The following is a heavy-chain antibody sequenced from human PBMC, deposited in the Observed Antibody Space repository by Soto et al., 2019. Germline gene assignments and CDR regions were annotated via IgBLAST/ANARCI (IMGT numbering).Heavy chain of an antibody. Sequence: QITLKESGPPLVRPTQTLTLTCTFSGFSLTTSGVGVGWIRQPPGKALEWLAVIYWDDDKRYSSSLKSRLTNTKDTSKNQVVLTMTNMDPLDTATYYCAHHPYYGLGSYSFDYWGQGTLVTVSS. V-gene: IGHV2-5*02. CDR3: AHHPYYGLGSYSFDY. CDR2: IYWDDDK. D-gene: IGHD3-10*01. CDR1: GFSLTTSGVG. J-gene: IGHJ4*02.